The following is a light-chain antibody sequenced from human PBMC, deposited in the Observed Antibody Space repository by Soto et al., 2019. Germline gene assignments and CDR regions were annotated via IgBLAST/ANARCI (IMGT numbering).Light chain of an antibody. CDR3: FSYKGSGTLI. J-gene: IGLJ1*01. CDR1: SSDIGDYNY. CDR2: DVS. Sequence: QSVLTQPASVSGSPGQSITISCVGTSSDIGDYNYVSWYQQHPGKVPKVIIYDVSNRPSGVSYRFSATKSGNTASLTISGPKAEDEVDYYCFSYKGSGTLIFETGTKVTAL. V-gene: IGLV2-14*01.